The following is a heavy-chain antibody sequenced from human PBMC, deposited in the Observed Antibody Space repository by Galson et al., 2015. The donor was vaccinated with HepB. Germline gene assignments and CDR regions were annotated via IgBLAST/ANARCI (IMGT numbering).Heavy chain of an antibody. V-gene: IGHV5-51*01. Sequence: QSGAEVKKPGESLKISCKGSGYSFTSYWIGWVRQMPGKGLEWMGIIYPGDSDTRYSPPFQGQVTISADKSISTAYLQWSSLKASDTAMYYCARLWGPTRKNYYGSGSLDVWGQGTTVTVSS. CDR3: ARLWGPTRKNYYGSGSLDV. CDR2: IYPGDSDT. CDR1: GYSFTSYW. D-gene: IGHD3-10*01. J-gene: IGHJ6*02.